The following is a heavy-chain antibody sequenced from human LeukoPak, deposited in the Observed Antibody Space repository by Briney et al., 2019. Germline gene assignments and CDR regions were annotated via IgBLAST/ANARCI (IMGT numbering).Heavy chain of an antibody. Sequence: PGRTLRLSCAASGFTFSSYSMHWVRQAPGKGLEWVSYISSSSSTIYYADSMKGRFTISRDNAKNSLYLQMDSLRAEDTAVYFCARDLEYNYGFDYWGQGTLVTVSS. V-gene: IGHV3-48*01. CDR3: ARDLEYNYGFDY. D-gene: IGHD5-18*01. CDR1: GFTFSSYS. CDR2: ISSSSSTI. J-gene: IGHJ4*02.